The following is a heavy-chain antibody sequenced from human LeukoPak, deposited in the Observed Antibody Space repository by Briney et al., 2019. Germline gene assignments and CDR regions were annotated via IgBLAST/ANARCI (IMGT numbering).Heavy chain of an antibody. Sequence: GGTLRLSCAASGFTFSPYSMNWVRQAPGKGLQWVSFISSSSSYIYYADSVKGRFTISRDNAKNSLFLQMNSLRAEDTAVYYCARDMWGRSLWSGNLGGHSFDYWGRGTLVTVSS. CDR3: ARDMWGRSLWSGNLGGHSFDY. J-gene: IGHJ4*02. V-gene: IGHV3-21*01. CDR1: GFTFSPYS. CDR2: ISSSSSYI. D-gene: IGHD3-16*01.